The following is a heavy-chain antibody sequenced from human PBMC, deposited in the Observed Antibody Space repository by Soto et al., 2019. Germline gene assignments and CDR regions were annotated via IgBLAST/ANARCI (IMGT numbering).Heavy chain of an antibody. Sequence: GGSLRLSCAASGFTVSSNYMSWVRQAPGKGLEWVSVIYSGGSTYYADSVKGRFTISRDNSKNTLYLQMNSLRAEDTAVYYCARVVGSSGYYYGEHYFDYWGQGTLVTVSS. CDR2: IYSGGST. J-gene: IGHJ4*02. D-gene: IGHD3-22*01. V-gene: IGHV3-53*01. CDR3: ARVVGSSGYYYGEHYFDY. CDR1: GFTVSSNY.